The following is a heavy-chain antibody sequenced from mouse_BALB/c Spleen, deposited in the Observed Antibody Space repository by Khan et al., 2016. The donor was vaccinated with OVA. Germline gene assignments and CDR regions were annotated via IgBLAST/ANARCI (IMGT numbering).Heavy chain of an antibody. V-gene: IGHV2-6-1*01. CDR2: IWSDGST. D-gene: IGHD2-10*01. J-gene: IGHJ4*01. Sequence: VQLQESGPGLVAPSQSLSITCTISGFSLTNYGVHWVRQPPGKGLEWLVVIWSDGSTTYNSDLKSRLTISKDNSKSQVFLKMNSLQTDDTDMYFCARQPYYHYNIMDYWGQGTSVTVSS. CDR1: GFSLTNYG. CDR3: ARQPYYHYNIMDY.